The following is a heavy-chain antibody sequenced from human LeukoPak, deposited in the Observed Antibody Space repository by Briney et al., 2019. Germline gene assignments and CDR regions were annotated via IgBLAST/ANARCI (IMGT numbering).Heavy chain of an antibody. J-gene: IGHJ5*02. V-gene: IGHV1-2*02. Sequence: ASVKVSCKASGYTFTGYYMHGVRQAPGQGLEWMGWINPNSGGTNYAQKFQGRVTMTRDTSISTAYMELSRLRSDDTAVYYCARDGGKDSSALYCSGGSCNNWFDPWGQGTLVTVSS. CDR2: INPNSGGT. CDR3: ARDGGKDSSALYCSGGSCNNWFDP. D-gene: IGHD2-15*01. CDR1: GYTFTGYY.